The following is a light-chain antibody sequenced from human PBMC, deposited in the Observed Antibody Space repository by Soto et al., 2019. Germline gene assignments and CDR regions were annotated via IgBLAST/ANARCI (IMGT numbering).Light chain of an antibody. J-gene: IGKJ4*01. CDR1: QSISRY. CDR2: DAS. CDR3: QQRSNLPSP. Sequence: EIVLTQSPATLSLSPGDRATLSCRASQSISRYLAWYQQKPGQAPRLLIYDASKRAAGIPARYSARGSGTDFTLTITSREPEDFAVYYCQQRSNLPSPFGGGTKVQIK. V-gene: IGKV3-11*01.